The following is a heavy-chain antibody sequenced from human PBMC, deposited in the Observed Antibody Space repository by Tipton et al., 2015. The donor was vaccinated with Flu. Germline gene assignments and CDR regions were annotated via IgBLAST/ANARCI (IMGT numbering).Heavy chain of an antibody. CDR3: ARRDYSNYVSDPKSLFDP. CDR2: IYYSGST. CDR1: GGSISSGGAY. Sequence: LRLSCTVSGGSISSGGAYWSWIRQHPGKGLEWIGGIYYSGSTYHNPSLKSRLTISVDTSKNQFSLKVFSVTAADTAVYYCARRDYSNYVSDPKSLFDPWGQGILVTVSS. V-gene: IGHV4-31*02. J-gene: IGHJ5*02. D-gene: IGHD4-11*01.